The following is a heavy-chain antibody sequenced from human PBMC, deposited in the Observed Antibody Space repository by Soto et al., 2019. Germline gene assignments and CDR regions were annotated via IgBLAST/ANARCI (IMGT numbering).Heavy chain of an antibody. CDR1: ELTFSRYG. J-gene: IGHJ6*02. CDR2: ISDDGTKK. CDR3: AKDIVVPSALGYYYYGMDF. D-gene: IGHD2-2*01. V-gene: IGHV3-30*18. Sequence: VQLVESGGGVVKPGRSLRLSCAASELTFSRYGMHWVRQAPGKGREWVAMISDDGTKKNYADSVKGRFTISRDNSKNTMYLQMNSLRPEDTAVYYCAKDIVVPSALGYYYYGMDFWGQGTTVTVSS.